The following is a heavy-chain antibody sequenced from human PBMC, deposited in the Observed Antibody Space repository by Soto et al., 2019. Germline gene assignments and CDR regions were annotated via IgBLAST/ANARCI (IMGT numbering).Heavy chain of an antibody. D-gene: IGHD6-13*01. V-gene: IGHV4-59*01. CDR1: GGSISSYY. CDR2: IYYTGLS. Sequence: SSETLSLTCTVSGGSISSYYWSWIRQPPGKGLEWIGYIYYTGLSNSNPSLNSRVTMSVDTSKNQFSLKLSSVTAADTAVYYCASHSSHWPFFPFWAQGTLVTVS. J-gene: IGHJ4*02. CDR3: ASHSSHWPFFPF.